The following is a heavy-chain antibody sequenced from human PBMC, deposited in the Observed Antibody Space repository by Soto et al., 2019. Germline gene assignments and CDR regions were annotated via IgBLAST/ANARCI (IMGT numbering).Heavy chain of an antibody. J-gene: IGHJ4*02. V-gene: IGHV3-30*18. CDR3: AKDSDPPNYCSGGSCYFDY. Sequence: QVQLVESGGGVVQPGRSLRLSCAASGFTFSSYGMHWVRQAPGKGLEWVAVISYDGSNKYYADSVKGRFTISRDNSKNTLYLRMNSLRAEDTAVYYCAKDSDPPNYCSGGSCYFDYWGQGTLVTVSS. CDR1: GFTFSSYG. D-gene: IGHD2-15*01. CDR2: ISYDGSNK.